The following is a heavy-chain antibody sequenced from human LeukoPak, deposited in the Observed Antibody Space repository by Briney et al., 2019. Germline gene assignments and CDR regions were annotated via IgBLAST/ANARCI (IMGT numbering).Heavy chain of an antibody. V-gene: IGHV4-59*08. CDR2: IYYSGST. CDR3: ARCCMNYYDSSGYSFDY. Sequence: SETLSLTCTVSGGSISSYYWSWIRQPPGKGLEWIGYIYYSGSTNYNPSLKSRVTISVDTSKNQFSLKLSSVTAADTAVYYCARCCMNYYDSSGYSFDYWGQGTLVTVSS. D-gene: IGHD3-22*01. J-gene: IGHJ4*02. CDR1: GGSISSYY.